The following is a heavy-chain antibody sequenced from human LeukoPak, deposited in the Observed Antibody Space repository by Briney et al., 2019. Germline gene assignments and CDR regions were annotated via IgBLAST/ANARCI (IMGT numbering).Heavy chain of an antibody. CDR3: ARQQWLVPNWFDP. Sequence: PETLSLTCTVSGGSISSYYWSWIRQPPGKGLEWIGYIYYSGSTNYNPSLKSRVTISVDTSKNQFSLKLSSVTAADTAVYYCARQQWLVPNWFDPWGQGTLVTVSS. CDR1: GGSISSYY. D-gene: IGHD6-19*01. V-gene: IGHV4-59*08. CDR2: IYYSGST. J-gene: IGHJ5*02.